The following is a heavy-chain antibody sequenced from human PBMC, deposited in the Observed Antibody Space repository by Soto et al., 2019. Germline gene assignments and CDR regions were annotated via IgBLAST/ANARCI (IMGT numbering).Heavy chain of an antibody. CDR2: ISYDGSNK. CDR1: GFTFSSYG. CDR3: AKWPYYDSSGYSDY. V-gene: IGHV3-30*18. J-gene: IGHJ4*01. Sequence: QVQLVESGGGVVQPGRSLRLSCAASGFTFSSYGMHWVRQAPGKGLEWVAVISYDGSNKYYADSVKGRFTISRDNSKNTLYLQMNSLRAEDTAVYYCAKWPYYDSSGYSDYWGHGTLVTVSS. D-gene: IGHD3-22*01.